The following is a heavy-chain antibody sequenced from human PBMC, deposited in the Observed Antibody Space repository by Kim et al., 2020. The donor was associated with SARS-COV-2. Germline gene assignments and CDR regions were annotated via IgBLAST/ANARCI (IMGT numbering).Heavy chain of an antibody. D-gene: IGHD1-26*01. Sequence: GESLKISCKGSGYSFTSYWIGWVRQMPGKGLEWMGIIYPGDSDTRYSPSFQGQVTISADKSISTAYLQWSSLKASDTAMYYCATPGIVGATGRLFDYWGQGTLVTVSS. V-gene: IGHV5-51*01. CDR2: IYPGDSDT. CDR3: ATPGIVGATGRLFDY. CDR1: GYSFTSYW. J-gene: IGHJ4*02.